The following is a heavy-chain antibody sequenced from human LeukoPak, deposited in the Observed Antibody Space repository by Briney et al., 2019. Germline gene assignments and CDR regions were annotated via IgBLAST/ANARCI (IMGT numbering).Heavy chain of an antibody. Sequence: PGGSLRLSCAASGFTFSSYGMHWVRQAPGKGLEWVAVISYDGSNKYYADSVKGRFTISRDNSKNTLYLQMNSLRAEDTAVYYCAKDRANTVAIDYWGQGTLVTVSS. J-gene: IGHJ4*02. V-gene: IGHV3-30*18. CDR2: ISYDGSNK. CDR3: AKDRANTVAIDY. D-gene: IGHD4-23*01. CDR1: GFTFSSYG.